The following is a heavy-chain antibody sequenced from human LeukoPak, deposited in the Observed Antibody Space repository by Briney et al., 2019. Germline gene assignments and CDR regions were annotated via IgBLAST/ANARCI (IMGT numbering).Heavy chain of an antibody. CDR1: GGSFSGYY. J-gene: IGHJ5*02. D-gene: IGHD2-8*01. V-gene: IGHV4-34*01. Sequence: SETLSLTCAVYGGSFSGYYWSWIRQPPGKGLEWIGEINHSGSTNYNPSLKSRVTISVDTSKNQFSLKLSSVTAADTAVYYCARLRYCTNGVCPWGQGTLVTVS. CDR2: INHSGST. CDR3: ARLRYCTNGVCP.